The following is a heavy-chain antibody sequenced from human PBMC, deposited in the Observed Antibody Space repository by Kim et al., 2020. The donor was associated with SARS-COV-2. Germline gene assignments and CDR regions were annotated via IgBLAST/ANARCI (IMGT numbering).Heavy chain of an antibody. CDR2: TYYRSKWYN. CDR3: ARDLVDIVATISWFDP. V-gene: IGHV6-1*01. CDR1: GDSVSSNSAA. J-gene: IGHJ5*02. Sequence: SQTLSLTCAISGDSVSSNSAAWNWIRQSPSRGLEWLGRTYYRSKWYNDYAVSVKSRITINPDTSKNQFSLQLNSVTPEDTAVYYCARDLVDIVATISWFDPWGQGTLVTVSS. D-gene: IGHD5-12*01.